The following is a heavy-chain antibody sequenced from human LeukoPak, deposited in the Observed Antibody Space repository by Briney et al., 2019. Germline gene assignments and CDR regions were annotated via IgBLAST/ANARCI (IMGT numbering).Heavy chain of an antibody. CDR1: GFTFDDYG. CDR2: INWNGGST. CDR3: ARDGTDYGDYVYYYYYMDV. J-gene: IGHJ6*03. Sequence: GGSLRLPCAASGFTFDDYGMSWVRQAPGKGLEWVSGINWNGGSTGYADSVKGRFTISRDNAKNSLYLQMNSLRAEDTALYYCARDGTDYGDYVYYYYYMDVWGKGTTVTVSS. D-gene: IGHD4-17*01. V-gene: IGHV3-20*04.